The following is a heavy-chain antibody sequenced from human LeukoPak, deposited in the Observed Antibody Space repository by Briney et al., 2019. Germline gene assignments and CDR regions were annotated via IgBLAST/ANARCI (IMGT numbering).Heavy chain of an antibody. J-gene: IGHJ4*02. D-gene: IGHD3-22*01. CDR1: GGSISSGGYY. Sequence: PSETLSLTCTVSGGSISSGGYYWSWIRQHPGKGLESIGYIYYSGSTYYNPSLKSRVTISVDTSKNQFSLKLSSVTAADTAVYYCARDRGYYDSSGYYYPFYFDYWGQGTLVTVSS. CDR2: IYYSGST. V-gene: IGHV4-31*03. CDR3: ARDRGYYDSSGYYYPFYFDY.